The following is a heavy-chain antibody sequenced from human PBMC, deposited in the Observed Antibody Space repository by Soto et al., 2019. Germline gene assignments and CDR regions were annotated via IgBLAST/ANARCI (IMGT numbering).Heavy chain of an antibody. D-gene: IGHD5-12*01. CDR1: GGSISSYY. V-gene: IGHV4-59*08. CDR3: AKRYSGYDDAFDI. CDR2: IYYSGST. J-gene: IGHJ3*02. Sequence: SETLSLTCTVSGGSISSYYWSWIRQPPGKALEWIGYIYYSGSTNYNPSVKGRATISVDTSKNQFSLKLSSVTAADTAVYYCAKRYSGYDDAFDIWGQGTMVTVSS.